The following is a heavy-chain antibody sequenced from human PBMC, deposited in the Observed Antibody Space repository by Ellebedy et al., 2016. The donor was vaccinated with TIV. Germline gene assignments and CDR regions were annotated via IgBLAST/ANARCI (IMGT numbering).Heavy chain of an antibody. V-gene: IGHV3-7*01. CDR1: GFNFRSYW. Sequence: GESLKISCAASGFNFRSYWMGWVRQAPGKGLEWVANIYQDGSQKYYVDSAEGRFTISRDNAKNSVYLHMNSLRAEDTAVYYCARRGSYGDYSVQVNSWFDLWGQGTLVTVSS. CDR3: ARRGSYGDYSVQVNSWFDL. CDR2: IYQDGSQK. J-gene: IGHJ5*02. D-gene: IGHD4-17*01.